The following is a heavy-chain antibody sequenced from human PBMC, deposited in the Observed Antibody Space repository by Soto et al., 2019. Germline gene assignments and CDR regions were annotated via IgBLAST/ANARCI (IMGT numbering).Heavy chain of an antibody. Sequence: PGGSLRLSCAASGFTFSSYAMHWVRQAPGKGLEWVAVISYDGSNKYYADSVKGRFTISRDNSKNTLYLQMNSLRAEDTAVYYCARDLATMIVVVIYWFDPWGQGTLVTVSS. V-gene: IGHV3-30-3*01. D-gene: IGHD3-22*01. CDR2: ISYDGSNK. CDR1: GFTFSSYA. CDR3: ARDLATMIVVVIYWFDP. J-gene: IGHJ5*02.